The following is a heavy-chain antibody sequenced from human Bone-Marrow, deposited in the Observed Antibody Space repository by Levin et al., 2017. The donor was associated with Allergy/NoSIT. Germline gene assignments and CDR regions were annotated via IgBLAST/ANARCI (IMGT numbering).Heavy chain of an antibody. J-gene: IGHJ4*01. D-gene: IGHD2-15*01. Sequence: GGSLRLSCAASGFTFSSSAMSWVRQAPGKGLEWVSAVSGNGANTYYADSVKGRFTISKDISKNTLYLQMNSLRAEDTAVYYCAKDRGLGGSSVVDYWGHGTLVTVSS. CDR2: VSGNGANT. CDR3: AKDRGLGGSSVVDY. CDR1: GFTFSSSA. V-gene: IGHV3-23*01.